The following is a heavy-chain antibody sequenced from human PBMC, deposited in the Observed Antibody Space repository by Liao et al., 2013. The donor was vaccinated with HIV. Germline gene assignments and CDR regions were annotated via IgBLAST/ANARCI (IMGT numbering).Heavy chain of an antibody. Sequence: QVQLQQWGAGLLKPSETLSLTCAVYGASFSGYYWNWIRQAPGKGLEWIGEINHSGSTNYNPSLKSRVTISVDTSKNQFSLKLSSVTAADTAVYYCARGRRYSSSWYGAIDYWGQGTLVTVSS. V-gene: IGHV4-34*01. CDR3: ARGRRYSSSWYGAIDY. J-gene: IGHJ4*02. CDR2: INHSGST. CDR1: GASFSGYY. D-gene: IGHD6-13*01.